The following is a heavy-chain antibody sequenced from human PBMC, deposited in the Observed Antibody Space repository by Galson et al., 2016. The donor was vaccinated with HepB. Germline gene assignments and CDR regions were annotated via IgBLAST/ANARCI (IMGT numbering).Heavy chain of an antibody. J-gene: IGHJ4*02. D-gene: IGHD1-26*01. CDR2: VYYDGST. CDR1: GGSVNSGSYH. CDR3: AKQSGSVDF. V-gene: IGHV4-61*01. Sequence: ETLSLTCSVSGGSVNSGSYHWSWIRQSPGKGLEWIGYVYYDGSTDYNPSLESRVTVSIDMSANQFSLEMRSVTAADTAVYYCAKQSGSVDFWGQGTLVTVSS.